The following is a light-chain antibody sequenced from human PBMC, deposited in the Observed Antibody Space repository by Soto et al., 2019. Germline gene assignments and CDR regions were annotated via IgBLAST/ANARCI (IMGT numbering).Light chain of an antibody. CDR1: QSVSSSF. CDR2: GAS. Sequence: EIVLTQSPGTLSLSPGERATLSCRASQSVSSSFLAWYQQKSGQALRLLIYGASSRATGIPDRFSGSGAGTDFTLTISRQEPEDFAVYYCQQYGNSPQTFGQGNKGEIK. J-gene: IGKJ1*01. CDR3: QQYGNSPQT. V-gene: IGKV3-20*01.